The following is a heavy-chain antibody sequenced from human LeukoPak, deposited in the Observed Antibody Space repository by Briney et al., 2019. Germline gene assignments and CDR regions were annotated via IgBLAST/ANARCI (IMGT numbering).Heavy chain of an antibody. Sequence: SETLSLTCTVSGGSISSYYWSWIRQPPGKGLEWIGYIYTSGSTNYNPSLKSRVTISVDTSENQFSLKLSSVTAADTAVYYCARRTYSSSSRYYYYYMDVWGKGTTVTVSS. CDR2: IYTSGST. D-gene: IGHD6-6*01. V-gene: IGHV4-4*09. J-gene: IGHJ6*03. CDR3: ARRTYSSSSRYYYYYMDV. CDR1: GGSISSYY.